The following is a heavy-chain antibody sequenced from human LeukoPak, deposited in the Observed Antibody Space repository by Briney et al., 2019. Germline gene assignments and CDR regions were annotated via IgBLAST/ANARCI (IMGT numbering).Heavy chain of an antibody. CDR3: ARAAPLGYCSSTSCYGVDY. V-gene: IGHV4-34*01. D-gene: IGHD2-2*01. CDR1: GGSFSGYY. J-gene: IGHJ4*02. Sequence: SETLSLTCADYGGSFSGYYWSWIRQPPGKGLEWIGEINHSGSTNYNPSLKSRVTISVDTSKNQFSLKLSSVTAADTAVYYCARAAPLGYCSSTSCYGVDYWGQGTLVTVSS. CDR2: INHSGST.